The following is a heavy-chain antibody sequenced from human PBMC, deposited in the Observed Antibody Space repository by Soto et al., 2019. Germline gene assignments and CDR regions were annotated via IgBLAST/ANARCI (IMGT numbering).Heavy chain of an antibody. CDR2: ISPTGRPL. V-gene: IGHV3-11*01. D-gene: IGHD1-1*01. Sequence: GGSLRLSCTASGFTFSNHHMSWIRQAPGKGLEWVSYISPTGRPLYYADSVRGRFTISRDNAKNTLYLQMSGLRAEDTALYYCTRDPDTTSKIDHWGQGTQVTVSS. CDR3: TRDPDTTSKIDH. J-gene: IGHJ4*02. CDR1: GFTFSNHH.